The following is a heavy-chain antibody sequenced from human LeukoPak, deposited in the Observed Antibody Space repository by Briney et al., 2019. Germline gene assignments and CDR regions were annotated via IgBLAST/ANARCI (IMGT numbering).Heavy chain of an antibody. J-gene: IGHJ4*02. CDR2: GNGHT. Sequence: GNGHTRYSQRFQGRVTITRDTSATTVYMEVTSLRSEDTAVYYCARGIWSRTVSSYYFDYWGQGTLVTVSS. D-gene: IGHD3-3*01. V-gene: IGHV1-3*01. CDR3: ARGIWSRTVSSYYFDY.